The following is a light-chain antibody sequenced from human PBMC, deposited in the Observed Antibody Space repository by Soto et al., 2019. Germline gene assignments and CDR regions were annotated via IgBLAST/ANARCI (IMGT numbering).Light chain of an antibody. V-gene: IGLV2-14*01. CDR3: SSYTSSSTRV. CDR1: RSDIGDSNF. J-gene: IGLJ2*01. Sequence: QSALTQPASVSGSPGQSVTISCTGPRSDIGDSNFISWYQHSPGKAPRLLIYEVSNRPSGVSNRFSGSKSGNTASLTISGLQAEDEADYYCSSYTSSSTRVFGGGTQLTVL. CDR2: EVS.